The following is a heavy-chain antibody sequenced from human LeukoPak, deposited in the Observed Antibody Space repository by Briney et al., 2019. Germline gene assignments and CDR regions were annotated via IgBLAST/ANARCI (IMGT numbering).Heavy chain of an antibody. D-gene: IGHD3-10*01. Sequence: GGSLRLSCAASGFTFSSDAMSWVRQAPGKGLEWVSAISGSGGSTYYADSVKGRFTISRDNSKNTLYLQMNSLRAEDTAVYYCAKDSSGSYYRAPHDYWGQGTLVTVSS. CDR1: GFTFSSDA. CDR3: AKDSSGSYYRAPHDY. J-gene: IGHJ4*02. CDR2: ISGSGGST. V-gene: IGHV3-23*01.